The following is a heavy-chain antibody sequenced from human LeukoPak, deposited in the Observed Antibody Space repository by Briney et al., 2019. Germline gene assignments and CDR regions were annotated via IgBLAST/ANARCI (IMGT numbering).Heavy chain of an antibody. D-gene: IGHD3-22*01. CDR3: TTDITMIVVVKDAFDI. Sequence: PGGSLRLSCAASGFTFINAWMNWVRQAPGKGLEWVGRIKSKTDGGTTDYAAPVKGRFTISRDDSKNTLYLQMNSLKTEDTAVYYCTTDITMIVVVKDAFDIWGQGTMVTVSS. CDR2: IKSKTDGGTT. J-gene: IGHJ3*02. CDR1: GFTFINAW. V-gene: IGHV3-15*01.